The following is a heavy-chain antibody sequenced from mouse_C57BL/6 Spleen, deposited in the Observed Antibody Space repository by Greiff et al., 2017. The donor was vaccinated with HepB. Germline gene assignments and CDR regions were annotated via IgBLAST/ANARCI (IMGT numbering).Heavy chain of an antibody. CDR1: GYSFTGYF. CDR2: INLYNGDT. Sequence: EVQLQQSGPELVKPGDSVKISCKASGYSFTGYFMNWVMQSHGKSLEWIGRINLYNGDTFYNQKFKGKATLTVVKSSSTAHMELRSLTTEDSAVYYCARKGYGSSSFMDNWGQGTSVTVSS. D-gene: IGHD1-1*01. CDR3: ARKGYGSSSFMDN. J-gene: IGHJ4*01. V-gene: IGHV1-20*01.